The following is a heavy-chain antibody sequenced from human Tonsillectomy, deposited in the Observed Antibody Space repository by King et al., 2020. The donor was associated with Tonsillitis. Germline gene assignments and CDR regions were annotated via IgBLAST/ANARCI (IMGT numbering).Heavy chain of an antibody. V-gene: IGHV3-21*01. D-gene: IGHD5-12*01. Sequence: VQLVESGGGLVKPGGSLRLSCAASGFTFSSYSMNWVRQAPGKGLEWGSSISSGSTYLYYADSVRGRFTISRDNAKNSLYLQMNSLRAEDTAVYYCARDGEGYSGYDEGTFFDYWGQGTLVTVSS. CDR3: ARDGEGYSGYDEGTFFDY. CDR2: ISSGSTYL. CDR1: GFTFSSYS. J-gene: IGHJ4*02.